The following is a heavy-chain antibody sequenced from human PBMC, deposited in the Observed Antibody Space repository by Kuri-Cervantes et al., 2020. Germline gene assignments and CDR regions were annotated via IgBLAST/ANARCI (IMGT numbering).Heavy chain of an antibody. Sequence: GESLKISCAASGLTFSDYWMHWVRQAPGKGLEWVPYIHRDGSSTNYADSVKGRATISRDNAKDTLYLHMNSLRVEDTAVYYCARGGGDFGDYFWDYYYMDFWGEGTTVTVSS. CDR1: GLTFSDYW. J-gene: IGHJ6*03. CDR3: ARGGGDFGDYFWDYYYMDF. CDR2: IHRDGSST. D-gene: IGHD4-17*01. V-gene: IGHV3-74*01.